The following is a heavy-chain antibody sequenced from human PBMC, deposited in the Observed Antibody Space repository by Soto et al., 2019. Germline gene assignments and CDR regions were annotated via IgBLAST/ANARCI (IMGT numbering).Heavy chain of an antibody. CDR1: GYRFTDYY. V-gene: IGHV1-2*04. Sequence: QVQLVQSGAEVKKPGASVKVSCKTSGYRFTDYYIHWVRQAPGQGLEWMGWINSKIGDTNFAQKFQGWVTLTKDTSINTANMELISPSTDDTAIYYCARGVGTSWFENWGQGTLVTVS. CDR3: ARGVGTSWFEN. CDR2: INSKIGDT. D-gene: IGHD6-13*01. J-gene: IGHJ4*02.